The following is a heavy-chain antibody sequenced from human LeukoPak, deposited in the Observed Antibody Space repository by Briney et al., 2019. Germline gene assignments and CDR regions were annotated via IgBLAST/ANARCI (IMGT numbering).Heavy chain of an antibody. CDR2: ISSRSNSK. J-gene: IGHJ4*02. CDR3: VRAGGDYPFDY. Sequence: GGSLRLSCTASGFTFNSYRMNWVRQAPGKGLEWVSSISSRSNSKYYADSVKGRVTISRDNAKNSVSLQMNSLRDADTALYYCVRAGGDYPFDYWGQGTLVTVSS. CDR1: GFTFNSYR. D-gene: IGHD2-21*02. V-gene: IGHV3-21*01.